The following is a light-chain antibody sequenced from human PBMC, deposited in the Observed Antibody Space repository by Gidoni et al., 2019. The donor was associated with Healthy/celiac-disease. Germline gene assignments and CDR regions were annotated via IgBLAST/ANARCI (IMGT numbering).Light chain of an antibody. Sequence: QSALTQPRSVSGSPGQSVTISCTGTSSDVGGYNYVSWYHQHPGKAPKLMIYDVSKRPSGVPDRFSGSKSGNTASLTISGLQAEDEADYYCCSYAGSSDVFGTGTKVTVL. CDR1: SSDVGGYNY. CDR2: DVS. CDR3: CSYAGSSDV. J-gene: IGLJ1*01. V-gene: IGLV2-11*01.